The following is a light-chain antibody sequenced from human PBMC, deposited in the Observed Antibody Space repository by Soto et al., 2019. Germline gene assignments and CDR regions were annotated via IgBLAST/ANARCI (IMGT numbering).Light chain of an antibody. CDR1: SSDVGGYNY. CDR3: CSYAGSYTLV. Sequence: QLVLTQPRSVSGSPGQSVTISCTGTSSDVGGYNYVSWYQQHPGKAPKLIIYDVNKRPSGAPDRFSGSKSDNTASLTISGLRAEDESDYYCCSYAGSYTLVFGGGTKLTVL. CDR2: DVN. J-gene: IGLJ3*02. V-gene: IGLV2-11*01.